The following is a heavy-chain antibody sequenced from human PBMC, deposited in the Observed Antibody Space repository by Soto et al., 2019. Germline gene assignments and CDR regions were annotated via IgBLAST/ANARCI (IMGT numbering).Heavy chain of an antibody. CDR3: ARMGTYGNYFDS. CDR2: ISDDGSNK. V-gene: IGHV3-30*04. Sequence: GGSLRLSCAASGFTFSSYAMRWVRQAPGKGLECVAVISDDGSNKYYADSVKGRFTISRDNSKNTLYRQMNSLRPEDTVVSYSARMGTYGNYFDSWGQGTLVTVSS. D-gene: IGHD3-16*01. J-gene: IGHJ4*02. CDR1: GFTFSSYA.